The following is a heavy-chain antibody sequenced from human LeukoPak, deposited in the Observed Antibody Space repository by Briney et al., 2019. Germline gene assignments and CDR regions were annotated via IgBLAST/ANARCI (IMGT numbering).Heavy chain of an antibody. CDR3: AARPTSEAMAPSDF. V-gene: IGHV3-30*02. J-gene: IGHJ4*02. CDR1: GFTFGDYA. Sequence: GRSLRLSCTASGFTFGDYAMSWVRQAPGKGLEWVAFIRYDGSNKYYADSVKGRFTISRDNSKSTLYLQMNSLRAEDTATYYCAARPTSEAMAPSDFWGQGTLVTVSP. CDR2: IRYDGSNK. D-gene: IGHD2-8*01.